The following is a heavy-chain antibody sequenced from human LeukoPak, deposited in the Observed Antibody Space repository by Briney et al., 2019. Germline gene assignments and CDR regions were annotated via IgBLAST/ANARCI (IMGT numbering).Heavy chain of an antibody. CDR2: IKQDGSEK. CDR3: ARWQYSSGYYDY. CDR1: GFTFSSYE. V-gene: IGHV3-7*01. J-gene: IGHJ4*02. Sequence: GGSLRLSCAASGFTFSSYEMNWVRQAPGKGLEWVANIKQDGSEKYYVDSVKGRFTISRDNAKNSLYLQMNSLRAEDTAVYYCARWQYSSGYYDYWGQGTLVTVSS. D-gene: IGHD3-22*01.